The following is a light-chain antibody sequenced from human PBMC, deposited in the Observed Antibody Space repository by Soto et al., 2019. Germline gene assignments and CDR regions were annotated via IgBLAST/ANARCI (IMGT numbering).Light chain of an antibody. Sequence: EVVMTQSPATLSVSPGEGVTLSCRASQGIGDTLAWYQHKPGQAPRLLISDASTRATGIPDRFSGGGSGTDFTLTFSRLEPEDFAVYYCQQFSSYPLTFGGGTKVDIK. J-gene: IGKJ4*01. V-gene: IGKV3-15*01. CDR3: QQFSSYPLT. CDR1: QGIGDT. CDR2: DAS.